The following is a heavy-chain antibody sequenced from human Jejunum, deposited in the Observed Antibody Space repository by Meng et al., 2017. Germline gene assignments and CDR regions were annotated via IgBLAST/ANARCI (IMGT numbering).Heavy chain of an antibody. J-gene: IGHJ5*02. CDR2: IYLTGST. CDR3: VGEKGWYDGTQNWFDP. D-gene: IGHD6-19*01. V-gene: IGHV4-61*09. Sequence: SETLSLTCTVSGGSNSSGNYYWSWIRQPAGKGLEWIGHIYLTGSTNYNPSLMTRVTISSDTSKNQISFGLNSVTAADTAVYYCVGEKGWYDGTQNWFDPWGQGTLVTVSS. CDR1: GGSNSSGNYY.